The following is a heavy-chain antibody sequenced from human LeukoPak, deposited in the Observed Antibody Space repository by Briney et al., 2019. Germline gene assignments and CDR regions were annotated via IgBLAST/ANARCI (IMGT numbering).Heavy chain of an antibody. J-gene: IGHJ4*02. CDR1: GGSFSGYY. D-gene: IGHD3-22*01. Sequence: SETLSLTCAVYGGSFSGYYWSWLRQPPGKGLEWIGEINHSGSTNYNPSLKSRVTISVDTSKNQFSLKLSSATAADTAVYYCASPNYDSSGEFDYWGQGTLVTVSS. CDR3: ASPNYDSSGEFDY. V-gene: IGHV4-34*01. CDR2: INHSGST.